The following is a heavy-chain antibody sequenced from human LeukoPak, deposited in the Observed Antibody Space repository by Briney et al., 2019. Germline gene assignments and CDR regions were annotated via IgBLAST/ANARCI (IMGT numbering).Heavy chain of an antibody. CDR2: ISGSGRT. J-gene: IGHJ3*02. D-gene: IGHD4-23*01. CDR3: TKDPGRWPDSSAFDI. Sequence: GGSLRLSCAASGFIFSSTAMTWVRQAPGKGLEWVSLISGSGRTYYADSVKGRFIISRDSSKNTVSLQMNSLRAEDTAVYYCTKDPGRWPDSSAFDIWGQGTKVTVSS. CDR1: GFIFSSTA. V-gene: IGHV3-23*01.